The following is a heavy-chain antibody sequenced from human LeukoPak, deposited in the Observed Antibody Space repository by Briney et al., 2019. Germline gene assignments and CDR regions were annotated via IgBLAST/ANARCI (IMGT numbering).Heavy chain of an antibody. J-gene: IGHJ5*02. Sequence: ASVKVSSKDPVDTFTNCGVSWVRQAPGQGPELMGWISAYSGHTNYAQKLQGRVTMTTDTSTSTAYMELRSLRSDDAAVYYCARGNSCGGWSLLDPWGQGTLVSVSA. CDR1: VDTFTNCG. V-gene: IGHV1-18*01. CDR2: ISAYSGHT. D-gene: IGHD4-23*01. CDR3: ARGNSCGGWSLLDP.